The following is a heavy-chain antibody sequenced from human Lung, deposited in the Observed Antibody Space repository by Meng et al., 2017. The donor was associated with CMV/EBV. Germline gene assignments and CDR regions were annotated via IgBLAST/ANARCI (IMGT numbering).Heavy chain of an antibody. CDR3: ARGRGSSWYVFVY. CDR1: GFTVSSNY. V-gene: IGHV3-53*01. Sequence: SCAASGFTVSSNYMSWVRQAPGKGLEWVSVIYSGGSTYYADSVKGRFTISRDNSKNTLYLQMNSLRAEETAVYYCARGRGSSWYVFVYWGQGTLVTVSS. CDR2: IYSGGST. J-gene: IGHJ4*02. D-gene: IGHD6-13*01.